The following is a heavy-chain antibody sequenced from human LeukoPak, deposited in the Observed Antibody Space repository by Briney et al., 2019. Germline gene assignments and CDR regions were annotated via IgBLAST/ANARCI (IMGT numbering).Heavy chain of an antibody. CDR1: GGSISSSNW. CDR3: ARLASRHWFDP. J-gene: IGHJ5*02. CDR2: IYYSGST. Sequence: SETLSLTCAVSGGSISSSNWWSWVRQPPGKGLEWIGSIYYSGSTYYNPSLKSRVTISVDTSKNQFSLKLSSVTAADTAVYYCARLASRHWFDPWGQGTLVTVSS. V-gene: IGHV4-39*01.